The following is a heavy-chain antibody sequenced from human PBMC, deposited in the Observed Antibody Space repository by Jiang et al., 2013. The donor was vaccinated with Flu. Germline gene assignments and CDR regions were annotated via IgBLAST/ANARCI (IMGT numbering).Heavy chain of an antibody. CDR3: ARGVTLIQGALX. J-gene: IGHJ4*02. CDR1: GGSISSRDYY. CDR2: IYYSGST. D-gene: IGHD3-10*01. Sequence: GPGLVKPSETLSLTCTVSGGSISSRDYYWGWIRQPPGKGLEWIGTIYYSGSTSYNPSLRSRVTISVDMSRNQFFLQVNSVSATDTAVYYCARGVTLIQGALXWGQGTLVTVSS. V-gene: IGHV4-39*01.